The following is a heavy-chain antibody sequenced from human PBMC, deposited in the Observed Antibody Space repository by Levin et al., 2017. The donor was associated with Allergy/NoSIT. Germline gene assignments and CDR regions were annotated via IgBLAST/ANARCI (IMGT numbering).Heavy chain of an antibody. CDR1: GFSFSSYG. J-gene: IGHJ4*02. V-gene: IGHV3-30*03. D-gene: IGHD3-10*01. CDR3: ARDPMVRGLIYLDY. CDR2: ISSDESNK. Sequence: PGGSLRLSCEVSGFSFSSYGMHWVRQAPGKGLEWVAVISSDESNKYYQDSVKGRFTISRDNSRNTLYLHLSSLRPEDTAVYFCARDPMVRGLIYLDYWGQGSLVTVSS.